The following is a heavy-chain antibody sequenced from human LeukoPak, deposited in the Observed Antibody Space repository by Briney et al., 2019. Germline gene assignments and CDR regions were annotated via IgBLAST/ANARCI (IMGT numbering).Heavy chain of an antibody. V-gene: IGHV1-2*02. CDR2: INPDSGGT. CDR3: ARVVDSSSRYYFDY. Sequence: ASVTVSCKASGYTFTGYFMHWVRQAPGQGLLWMGWINPDSGGTDYAQKFQGRVTMTRDPSISTAYMELSRLRSDDTAVYYCARVVDSSSRYYFDYWGQGTLVTVSS. D-gene: IGHD6-13*01. CDR1: GYTFTGYF. J-gene: IGHJ4*02.